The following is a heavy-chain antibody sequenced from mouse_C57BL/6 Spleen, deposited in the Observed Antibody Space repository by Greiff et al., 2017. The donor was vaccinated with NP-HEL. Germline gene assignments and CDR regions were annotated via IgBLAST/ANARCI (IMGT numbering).Heavy chain of an antibody. CDR2: ILPGSGST. CDR3: ARGGYSNYGGVLFAY. Sequence: QVQLQQSGAELMKPGASVKLSRKATGYTFTGYWIEWVKQRPGHGLEWIGEILPGSGSTNYNEKFKGKATFTADTSSNTAYMQLSSLTTEDSAIYYCARGGYSNYGGVLFAYWGQGTLVTVSA. CDR1: GYTFTGYW. J-gene: IGHJ3*01. D-gene: IGHD2-5*01. V-gene: IGHV1-9*01.